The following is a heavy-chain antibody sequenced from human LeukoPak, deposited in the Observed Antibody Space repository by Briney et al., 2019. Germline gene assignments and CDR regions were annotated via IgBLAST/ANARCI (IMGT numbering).Heavy chain of an antibody. CDR3: AKDQGANWFDP. J-gene: IGHJ5*02. D-gene: IGHD3-16*01. CDR1: GFTFSIYA. CDR2: IKQDGSEK. V-gene: IGHV3-7*03. Sequence: TGGSLRLSCAASGFTFSIYAMSWVRQAPGKGLEWVANIKQDGSEKYYVDSVKGRFTISRDNAKNSLYLQMNSLRAEDTAVYYCAKDQGANWFDPWGQGTLVTVSS.